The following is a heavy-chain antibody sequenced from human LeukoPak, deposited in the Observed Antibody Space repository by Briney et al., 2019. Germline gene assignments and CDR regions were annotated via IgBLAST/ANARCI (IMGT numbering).Heavy chain of an antibody. V-gene: IGHV1-2*02. J-gene: IGHJ4*02. CDR3: ARAPSSGYSGYDLDY. CDR1: GYTFTVYY. D-gene: IGHD5-12*01. Sequence: ASVKVSCKASGYTFTVYYMHWGRQGPGQGGEWMGWINPNRGGTNYAQKFHGRLTMTTDTSISTAYMELTRLRSDDTAVYYCARAPSSGYSGYDLDYWGQGTLVTVSS. CDR2: INPNRGGT.